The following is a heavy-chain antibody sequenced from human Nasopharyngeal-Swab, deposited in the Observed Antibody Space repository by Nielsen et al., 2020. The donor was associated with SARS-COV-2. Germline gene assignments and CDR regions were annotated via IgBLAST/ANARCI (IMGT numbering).Heavy chain of an antibody. CDR2: INPNSGGT. D-gene: IGHD1-26*01. Sequence: WVRQAPGQGLEWMGRINPNSGGTNYAQKFQGRVTMTRDTSISTAYLQWSSLKASDTAMYYCARGPWELWSNYYYGMDVWGQGTTVTVSS. CDR3: ARGPWELWSNYYYGMDV. V-gene: IGHV1-2*06. J-gene: IGHJ6*02.